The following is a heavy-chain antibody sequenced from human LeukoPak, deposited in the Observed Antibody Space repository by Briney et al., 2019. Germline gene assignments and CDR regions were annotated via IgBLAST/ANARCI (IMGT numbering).Heavy chain of an antibody. CDR2: IRYDGSNK. D-gene: IGHD6-13*01. Sequence: PGGSLRLSCAASGFTFSSYGMHWVRQVPGKGLEWVAFIRYDGSNKYYADSVKGRFTISRDNSKNTLYLQMNSLRAEDTAVYYCAKDLLAAAATDYWGQGTLVTVSS. CDR1: GFTFSSYG. CDR3: AKDLLAAAATDY. J-gene: IGHJ4*02. V-gene: IGHV3-30*02.